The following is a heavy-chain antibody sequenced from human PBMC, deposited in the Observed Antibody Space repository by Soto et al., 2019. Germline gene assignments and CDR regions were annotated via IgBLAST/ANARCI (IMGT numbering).Heavy chain of an antibody. CDR1: GGSISSGGYY. J-gene: IGHJ4*01. Sequence: QVQLQESGPGRVQPSQTLSLTCTVSGGSISSGGYYWSLTRQHPGTGLEWIGHISYSGSTYYNASLQSRVTTSVDTSRNQFSLRVNSVTAADTAVYYWARGVLHWGQGTLVTVSS. CDR2: ISYSGST. V-gene: IGHV4-31*03. CDR3: ARGVLH.